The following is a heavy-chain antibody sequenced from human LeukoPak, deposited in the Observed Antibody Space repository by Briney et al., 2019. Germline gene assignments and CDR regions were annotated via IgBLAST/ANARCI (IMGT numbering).Heavy chain of an antibody. Sequence: SETLSLTCSVSGGSINNYYWTWIRQPPGKGLEWIGYIYYTGTTNYNPSLKGRVTISIDTSKNQFSLGLTSVTAADTAVYYCARSTGGNSAYWGQGILVTVSP. V-gene: IGHV4-59*08. CDR2: IYYTGTT. CDR1: GGSINNYY. CDR3: ARSTGGNSAY. D-gene: IGHD2-21*02. J-gene: IGHJ4*02.